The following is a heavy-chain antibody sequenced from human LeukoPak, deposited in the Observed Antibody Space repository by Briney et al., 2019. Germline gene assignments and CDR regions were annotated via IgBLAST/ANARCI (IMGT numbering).Heavy chain of an antibody. V-gene: IGHV3-53*01. CDR1: GFTFGDYA. J-gene: IGHJ4*02. CDR3: AANIRYFDY. D-gene: IGHD2-2*02. Sequence: GGSLRLSCTASGFTFGDYAMSWVRQAPGKGLEWVSVIYSGGSTYYADSVKGRFTISRDNSKNTLYLQMNSLRAEDTAVYYCAANIRYFDYWGQGTLVTVSS. CDR2: IYSGGST.